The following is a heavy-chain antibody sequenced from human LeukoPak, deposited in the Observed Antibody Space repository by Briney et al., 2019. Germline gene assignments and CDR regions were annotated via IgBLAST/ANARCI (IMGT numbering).Heavy chain of an antibody. J-gene: IGHJ6*02. CDR1: GFTFSSYS. CDR3: ARNYDFWIPYGMDV. D-gene: IGHD3-3*01. V-gene: IGHV3-48*01. CDR2: ISSSSSTI. Sequence: GGSLRLSCSASGFTFSSYSMNWVRQAPGKGLEWVLYISSSSSTIYYADSVKGRFTISRDNAKNSLYLQMNSLRAEDTAVYYCARNYDFWIPYGMDVWGQGITVTVSS.